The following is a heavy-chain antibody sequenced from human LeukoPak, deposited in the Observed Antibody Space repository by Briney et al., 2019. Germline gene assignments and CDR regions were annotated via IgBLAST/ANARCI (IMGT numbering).Heavy chain of an antibody. CDR3: ARDLGSVLSDGFDAFDI. D-gene: IGHD2-15*01. V-gene: IGHV4-61*02. CDR2: IYTSGST. Sequence: KSSETLSLTCTVSGGSISSGSYYWSWIRQPAGKGLEWLGRIYTSGSTNYNPSLKSRVTISVDTSKNQFSLKLSSVTAADTAVYYCARDLGSVLSDGFDAFDIWGQGTMVTVSS. J-gene: IGHJ3*02. CDR1: GGSISSGSYY.